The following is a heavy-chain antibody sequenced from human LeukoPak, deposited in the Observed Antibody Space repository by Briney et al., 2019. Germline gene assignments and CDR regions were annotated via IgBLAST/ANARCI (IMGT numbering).Heavy chain of an antibody. V-gene: IGHV3-30*01. D-gene: IGHD1-26*01. J-gene: IGHJ4*02. Sequence: DSVKGRFSISRDSSKNTLYLQMNSLRAEDTAVYYCARSGSGSSWYYFDYWGQGTLVTVSS. CDR3: ARSGSGSSWYYFDY.